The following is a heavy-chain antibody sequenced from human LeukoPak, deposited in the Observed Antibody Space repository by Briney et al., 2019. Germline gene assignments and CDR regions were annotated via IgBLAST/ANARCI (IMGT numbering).Heavy chain of an antibody. D-gene: IGHD1-1*01. CDR3: AKVQRTGTTPGEFDY. CDR2: ISWNSGTI. CDR1: GFTFSSYE. J-gene: IGHJ4*02. Sequence: GGSLRLSCAASGFTFSSYEMNWVRQAPGKGLEWVSGISWNSGTIDYADSVKGRFTISRDNAKNSLYLQMNSLRAEDTALYYCAKVQRTGTTPGEFDYWGQGTLVTVSS. V-gene: IGHV3-9*01.